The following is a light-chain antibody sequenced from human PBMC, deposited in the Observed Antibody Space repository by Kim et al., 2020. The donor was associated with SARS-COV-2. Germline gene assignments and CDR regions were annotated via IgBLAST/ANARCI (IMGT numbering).Light chain of an antibody. Sequence: DIQITQSPSSLSASVGDGVTITCRASQGISNYLAWYQQKPGEAPKLLIYAASTLQFGVSTRFSGSGSGTEFTLTISDLQPEDVATYYCQKYDTAPWTFGHGTKVDIK. CDR3: QKYDTAPWT. CDR1: QGISNY. J-gene: IGKJ1*01. V-gene: IGKV1-27*01. CDR2: AAS.